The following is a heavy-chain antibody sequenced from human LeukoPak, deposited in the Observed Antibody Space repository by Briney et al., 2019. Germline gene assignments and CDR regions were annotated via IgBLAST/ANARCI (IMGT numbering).Heavy chain of an antibody. V-gene: IGHV4-61*01. J-gene: IGHJ5*02. CDR1: GGSVSSGSYN. CDR3: ARHGSGSYNWFVP. CDR2: IYYSGST. Sequence: ETLSLTCTVSGGSVSSGSYNWSWIRQPPGQGLEWIGNIYYSGSTTYNPSLKSRVTISVDTSKNKFSLKLSSVTAADTAVYYCARHGSGSYNWFVPWGQGTLVTVSS. D-gene: IGHD3-10*01.